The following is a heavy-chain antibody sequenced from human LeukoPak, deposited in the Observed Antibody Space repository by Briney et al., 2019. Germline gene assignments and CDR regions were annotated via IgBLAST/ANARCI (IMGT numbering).Heavy chain of an antibody. CDR2: INPNSGGT. D-gene: IGHD1-1*01. J-gene: IGHJ6*03. V-gene: IGHV1-2*02. Sequence: ASVKVSCKASGYTFTGYYMHWVRQAPGQGPEWVGWINPNSGGTNYAQKFQGRVTMTRDTSISTAYMELSRLRSDDTAVYYCASHFGRGPTGTTLRYYYYYMDVWGKGTTVTVSS. CDR3: ASHFGRGPTGTTLRYYYYYMDV. CDR1: GYTFTGYY.